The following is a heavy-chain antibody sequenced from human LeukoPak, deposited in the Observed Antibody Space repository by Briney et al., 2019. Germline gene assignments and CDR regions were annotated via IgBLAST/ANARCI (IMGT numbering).Heavy chain of an antibody. CDR3: ASNRNCGGDCYSTYYYYYYMDV. V-gene: IGHV1-18*01. CDR1: GYTFTSYG. J-gene: IGHJ6*03. Sequence: ASVKVSCKASGYTFTSYGISWVRQAPGQGLEWMGWISAYNGNTNHAQKLQGRVTMTTDKSTSTAYMELSSLRSEDTAVYYCASNRNCGGDCYSTYYYYYYMDVWGKGTTVTVSS. D-gene: IGHD2-21*02. CDR2: ISAYNGNT.